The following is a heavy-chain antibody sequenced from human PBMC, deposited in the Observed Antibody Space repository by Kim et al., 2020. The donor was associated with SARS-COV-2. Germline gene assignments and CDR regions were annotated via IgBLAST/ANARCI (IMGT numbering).Heavy chain of an antibody. CDR3: ARRGSSSWFFDY. J-gene: IGHJ4*02. V-gene: IGHV4-39*01. Sequence: YSNPSLKSRVTISVDTSKNQFSLKLRSVTAADTAVYYCARRGSSSWFFDYWGQGTLVTVSS. D-gene: IGHD6-13*01.